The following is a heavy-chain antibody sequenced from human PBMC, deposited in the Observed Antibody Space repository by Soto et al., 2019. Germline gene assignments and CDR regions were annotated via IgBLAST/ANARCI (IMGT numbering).Heavy chain of an antibody. CDR2: INHSGNT. CDR3: AIEVDGYSQFDD. Sequence: PXGTLYLTCSVYGGSFSGYYWSWIRQPPGKGLEWVGEINHSGNTNYNPSLRSRVTISLYRSKNQFSLKLTSVTSADTAVYYCAIEVDGYSQFDDWGQGTLVTVSS. V-gene: IGHV4-34*01. D-gene: IGHD4-4*01. CDR1: GGSFSGYY. J-gene: IGHJ4*02.